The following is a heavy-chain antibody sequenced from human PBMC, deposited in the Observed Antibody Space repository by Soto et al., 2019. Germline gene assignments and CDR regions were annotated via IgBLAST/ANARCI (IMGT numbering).Heavy chain of an antibody. Sequence: GGSLRLSCAASGFTFSSYGMHWVRQAPGKGLEWVAVISYDGSNKYYADSVKGRFTISRDNSKNTPYLQMNSLRAEDTAVYYCAKDLLLAHILTGYYSTTDYYYYGMDVWGQGTTVTVSS. J-gene: IGHJ6*02. CDR1: GFTFSSYG. CDR3: AKDLLLAHILTGYYSTTDYYYYGMDV. D-gene: IGHD3-9*01. CDR2: ISYDGSNK. V-gene: IGHV3-30*18.